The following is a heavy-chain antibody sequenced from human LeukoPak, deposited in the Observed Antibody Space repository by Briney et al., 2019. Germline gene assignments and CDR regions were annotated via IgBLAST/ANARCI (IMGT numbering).Heavy chain of an antibody. CDR3: AREREWDYGDYSDAFDI. CDR1: GGSISSYY. J-gene: IGHJ3*02. D-gene: IGHD4-17*01. Sequence: PSQTLSLTRTVSGGSISSYYWGWIRQPPRKGQEWIGYIYYSGSTNYNPPLKSRVTISVDTSKNQFSLKLSSVTAADTAVYYCAREREWDYGDYSDAFDIWGQGTMVTVSS. CDR2: IYYSGST. V-gene: IGHV4-59*01.